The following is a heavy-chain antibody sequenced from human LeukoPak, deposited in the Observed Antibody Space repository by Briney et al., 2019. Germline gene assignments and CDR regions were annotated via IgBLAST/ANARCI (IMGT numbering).Heavy chain of an antibody. J-gene: IGHJ3*02. Sequence: PGGSLRLSCAASGFTVSGNYMSWVRQAPGKGLEWVSVIYTGGTTNYADSVKGRFTISRDNSKNTLYLQMNSLRAEDTAVYYCAKDRPDPDYDFWSGDDAFDIWGQGTMVTVSS. CDR1: GFTVSGNY. V-gene: IGHV3-53*01. D-gene: IGHD3-3*01. CDR3: AKDRPDPDYDFWSGDDAFDI. CDR2: IYTGGTT.